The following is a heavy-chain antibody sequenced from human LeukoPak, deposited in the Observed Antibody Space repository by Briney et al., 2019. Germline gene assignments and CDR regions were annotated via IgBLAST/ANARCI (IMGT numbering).Heavy chain of an antibody. CDR2: IYSGGNI. CDR1: GFTFNVFH. V-gene: IGHV3-53*01. CDR3: ARGKSQLLSFDY. Sequence: PGGSLRLSCAASGFTFNVFHMNWVRQAPGKGLEWVSVIYSGGNIYYADSVKGRFTISRDNSKNTLYLQMNSLRVEDTAVYYCARGKSQLLSFDYWGQGTLVTVSS. J-gene: IGHJ4*02. D-gene: IGHD2-2*01.